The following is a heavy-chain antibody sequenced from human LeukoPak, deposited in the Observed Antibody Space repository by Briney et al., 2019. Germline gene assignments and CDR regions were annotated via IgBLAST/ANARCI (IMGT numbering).Heavy chain of an antibody. CDR1: GFTFSSYA. CDR2: ISGSGGST. V-gene: IGHV3-23*01. D-gene: IGHD1-1*01. Sequence: GGSLRLSCAASGFTFSSYAMSWVRQAPGKGLEWVSAISGSGGSTYYADSVKGRFTISRDDSKNTVYLQMNSLRAEDTAVYYCARWTNFHAFDIWGQGTLVTVSS. CDR3: ARWTNFHAFDI. J-gene: IGHJ3*02.